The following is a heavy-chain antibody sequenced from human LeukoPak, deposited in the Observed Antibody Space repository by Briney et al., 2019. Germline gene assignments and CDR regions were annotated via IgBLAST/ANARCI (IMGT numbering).Heavy chain of an antibody. J-gene: IGHJ4*02. CDR3: ARESGRYYFDY. CDR1: GYTFTDYN. D-gene: IGHD1-26*01. V-gene: IGHV1-2*06. Sequence: ASVKVSCKASGYTFTDYNMHWVRQAPGQGLEWMGRLNPNSGGTNYAQKFQGRVTMTRDTSISTAYMELSRLRSDDTAVYYCARESGRYYFDYWGQGTLVTVSS. CDR2: LNPNSGGT.